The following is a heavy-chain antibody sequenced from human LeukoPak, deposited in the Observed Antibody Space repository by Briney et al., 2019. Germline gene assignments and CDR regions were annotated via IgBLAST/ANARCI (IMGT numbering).Heavy chain of an antibody. D-gene: IGHD3-22*01. Sequence: PGGSLRLSCAASGFTFDDYTMHWVRQAPGKGLEWVSLISWDGGSTYYADSVKGRFTISRDNSKNSLYLQMNSLRTEDTALYYCAKDKGDSSGLTYFQHWGQGTLVTVSS. CDR2: ISWDGGST. CDR3: AKDKGDSSGLTYFQH. J-gene: IGHJ1*01. V-gene: IGHV3-43*01. CDR1: GFTFDDYT.